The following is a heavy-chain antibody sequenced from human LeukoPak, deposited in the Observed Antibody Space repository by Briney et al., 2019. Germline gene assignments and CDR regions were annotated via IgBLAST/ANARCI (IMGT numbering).Heavy chain of an antibody. CDR2: LRSKGKTA. Sequence: PGGSLRLSCAASGFTFSSFAMTWVRQAPGMGLEWVSTLRSKGKTAYNADSVKGRFPISRENSKNAVYLQIDILRVEKTAIYYGARGQELGDGVFDSWGEGTLVTVSA. CDR1: GFTFSSFA. J-gene: IGHJ4*02. CDR3: ARGQELGDGVFDS. V-gene: IGHV3-23*01. D-gene: IGHD6-13*01.